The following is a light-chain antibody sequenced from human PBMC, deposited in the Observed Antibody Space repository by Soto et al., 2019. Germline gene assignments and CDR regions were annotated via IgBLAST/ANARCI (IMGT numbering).Light chain of an antibody. CDR3: QQSYSTPPGA. V-gene: IGKV1-39*01. J-gene: IGKJ3*01. Sequence: DIQMTQSPSSLSASVGDRVTITCRASQSISSYLNWYQQKPGKAPKLLIYAASSLQSGVPSRFSGCGSGTDFTLTISSLQPEDFATYYCQQSYSTPPGAFGPGTKVDIK. CDR1: QSISSY. CDR2: AAS.